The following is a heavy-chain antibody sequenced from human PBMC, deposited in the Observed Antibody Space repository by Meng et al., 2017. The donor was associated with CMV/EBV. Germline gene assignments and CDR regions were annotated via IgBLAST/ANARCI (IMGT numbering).Heavy chain of an antibody. D-gene: IGHD3-3*01. CDR3: ARDNRRGGVDY. J-gene: IGHJ4*02. Sequence: HVPLQESVPGLLKHSPTLSLTCTGSGGSIISGDYVWSWFRPPTGKGLEWIGYIYYSGSTYYNPSVKSRVTISVDTSKNQFSLKLSSVTAADTAVYYCARDNRRGGVDYWGQGTLVTVSS. CDR1: GGSIISGDYV. V-gene: IGHV4-30-4*08. CDR2: IYYSGST.